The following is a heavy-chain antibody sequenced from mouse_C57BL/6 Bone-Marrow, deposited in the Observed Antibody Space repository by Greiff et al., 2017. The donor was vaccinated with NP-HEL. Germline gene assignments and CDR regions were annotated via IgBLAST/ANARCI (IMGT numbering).Heavy chain of an antibody. V-gene: IGHV5-9*01. J-gene: IGHJ1*03. CDR3: ARWDRRGWYFDV. CDR2: ISGGGGNT. CDR1: GFTFSSYT. Sequence: EVKLMESGGGLVKPGGSLKLSCAASGFTFSSYTMSWVRQTPEKRLEWVATISGGGGNTYYPDSVQGRFTISRDNAKNTLYLQMSSLRSEDTALYYCARWDRRGWYFDVWGTGTTVTVSS. D-gene: IGHD4-1*01.